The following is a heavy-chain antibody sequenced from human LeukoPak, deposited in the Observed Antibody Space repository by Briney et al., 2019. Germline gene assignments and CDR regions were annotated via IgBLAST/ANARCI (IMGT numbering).Heavy chain of an antibody. CDR3: ARVNSSFLVGLSPHDNHYYFDY. J-gene: IGHJ4*02. D-gene: IGHD6-6*01. V-gene: IGHV4-34*01. CDR1: GGSFSGYY. Sequence: SETLSLTCAVYGGSFSGYYWSWIRQPPGKGLEWIGEINHSGSTNYNPSLKSRVTISVDTSKNQFSLKLSSVTAADMAVYYCARVNSSFLVGLSPHDNHYYFDYWGQGTLVTVSS. CDR2: INHSGST.